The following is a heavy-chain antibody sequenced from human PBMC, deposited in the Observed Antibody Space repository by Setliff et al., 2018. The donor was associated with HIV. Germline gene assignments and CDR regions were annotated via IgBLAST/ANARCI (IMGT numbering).Heavy chain of an antibody. CDR1: GYSISSGYY. CDR2: IYHSGST. V-gene: IGHV4-38-2*01. J-gene: IGHJ4*02. D-gene: IGHD4-4*01. Sequence: KPSETLSLTCAVSGYSISSGYYWGWIRQPPGKGLEWIGSIYHSGSTYYNPSLKSRVTISVDTSKNQFSLKLSSVTAANTAVYYCARPPTVWSQGTLVTVSS. CDR3: ARPPTV.